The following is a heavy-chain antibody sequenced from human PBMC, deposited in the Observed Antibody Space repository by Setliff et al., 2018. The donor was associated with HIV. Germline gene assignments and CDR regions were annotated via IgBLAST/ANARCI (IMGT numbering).Heavy chain of an antibody. Sequence: ASVKVSCKASGYTFTSYGISWVRQAPGQGLEWMGWISAYSGNTNYAQKLQGRVTMTTDTSTSTAYMELRSLRSDDTAVYYCARVAWYYSFWSGLGDAFDIWGQGTMGTVSS. CDR3: ARVAWYYSFWSGLGDAFDI. CDR2: ISAYSGNT. CDR1: GYTFTSYG. J-gene: IGHJ3*02. D-gene: IGHD3-3*01. V-gene: IGHV1-18*01.